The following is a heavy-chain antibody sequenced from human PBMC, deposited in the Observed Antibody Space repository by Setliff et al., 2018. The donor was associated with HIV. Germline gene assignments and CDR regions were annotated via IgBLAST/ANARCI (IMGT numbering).Heavy chain of an antibody. J-gene: IGHJ4*02. Sequence: ASVKVSCKTSGYTFTSHGISWVRQAPGQRLEWMGWISAHSGNTNYAQILQGRVTLTTDTSTSTAYMELRSLRSDDTAVYYCARVNYDSSDSRLGYYFDYWGQGTLVTVSS. CDR1: GYTFTSHG. D-gene: IGHD3-22*01. CDR2: ISAHSGNT. V-gene: IGHV1-18*01. CDR3: ARVNYDSSDSRLGYYFDY.